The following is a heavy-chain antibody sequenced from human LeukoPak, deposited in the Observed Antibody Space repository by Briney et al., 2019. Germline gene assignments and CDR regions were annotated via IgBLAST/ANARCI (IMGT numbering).Heavy chain of an antibody. D-gene: IGHD6-19*01. Sequence: GGSLRLSCAASGFTFSNYAMNWVRQAPGRGLAWVSAINPRGGSTYYADSVKGRFTISRDNSKNTLHLQMNSLRAEDTALYFCAKAVSHSYFDFWGQGTLVTVSA. J-gene: IGHJ4*02. CDR1: GFTFSNYA. CDR3: AKAVSHSYFDF. V-gene: IGHV3-23*01. CDR2: INPRGGST.